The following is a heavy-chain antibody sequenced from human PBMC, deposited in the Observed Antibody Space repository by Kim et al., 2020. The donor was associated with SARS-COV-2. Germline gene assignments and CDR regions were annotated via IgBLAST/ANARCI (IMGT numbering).Heavy chain of an antibody. D-gene: IGHD3-9*01. CDR1: GGSISSSGYY. J-gene: IGHJ6*01. V-gene: IGHV4-31*03. CDR2: IYYSGST. Sequence: SETLSLTCTVSGGSISSSGYYWGWIRQPPGMGLEWIGYIYYSGSTYINPSLKSRVTISVDASKNHFSLKLSSVTAADTAVYYCARDMRDFDWSSGYQDV. CDR3: ARDMRDFDWSSGYQDV.